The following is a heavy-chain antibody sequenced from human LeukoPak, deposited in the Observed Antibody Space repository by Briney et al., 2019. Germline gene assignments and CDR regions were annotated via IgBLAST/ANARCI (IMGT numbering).Heavy chain of an antibody. CDR1: GYTFTSYW. CDR2: FDPSDSYT. D-gene: IGHD3-22*01. V-gene: IGHV5-10-1*01. J-gene: IGHJ4*02. Sequence: PGGSLKISGKGSGYTFTSYWIGWVRQIPGKGWEGRGRFDPSDSYTNYSPSFQGHVTISADKSISTAYLQWSSLKASGTAMYYCARHRKTYYYDSSGYYPLDYWGQGTLVTVSS. CDR3: ARHRKTYYYDSSGYYPLDY.